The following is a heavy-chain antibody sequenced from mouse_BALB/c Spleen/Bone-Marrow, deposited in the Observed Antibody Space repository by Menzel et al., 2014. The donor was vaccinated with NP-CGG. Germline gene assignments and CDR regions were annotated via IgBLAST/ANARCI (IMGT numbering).Heavy chain of an antibody. CDR2: INPDSSTI. V-gene: IGHV4-1*02. Sequence: DVKLQESGGGLVQPGGTLKLSCAASGFDFSRYWMSWVRQAPGKGLEWIGEINPDSSTINYTPSLKDKFIISRDNAKNTLYLQMSKVRSEGTALYYCARLNYYGNLFVWGAGTTVTVSS. D-gene: IGHD1-1*01. CDR3: ARLNYYGNLFV. J-gene: IGHJ1*01. CDR1: GFDFSRYW.